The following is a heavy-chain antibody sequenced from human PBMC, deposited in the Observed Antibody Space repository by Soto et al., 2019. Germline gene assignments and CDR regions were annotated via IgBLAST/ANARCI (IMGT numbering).Heavy chain of an antibody. CDR3: ARSATVTTPAGYYMDV. Sequence: GASVKVSCKASRYTFTGYYMHWVRQAPGQGLEWMGWINPNSGGTNYAQKFQGWVTMTRDTSISTAYMELSRLRSDDTAVYYCARSATVTTPAGYYMDVWGKGTTVTVSS. CDR2: INPNSGGT. D-gene: IGHD4-4*01. J-gene: IGHJ6*03. V-gene: IGHV1-2*04. CDR1: RYTFTGYY.